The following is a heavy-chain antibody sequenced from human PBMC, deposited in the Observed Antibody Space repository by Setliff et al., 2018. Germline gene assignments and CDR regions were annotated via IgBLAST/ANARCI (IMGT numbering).Heavy chain of an antibody. J-gene: IGHJ4*02. V-gene: IGHV1-3*01. CDR1: VYTFNNYF. Sequence: GASVKVSCKASVYTFNNYFLHWVRQAPGQGLEWMGWINAGNGYTKYSQKFQGRVTITRDTSATTACMELSSLRSEDTAVYYCAKGKGPQPRPSLDYWGQGTLVTVSS. CDR3: AKGKGPQPRPSLDY. CDR2: INAGNGYT.